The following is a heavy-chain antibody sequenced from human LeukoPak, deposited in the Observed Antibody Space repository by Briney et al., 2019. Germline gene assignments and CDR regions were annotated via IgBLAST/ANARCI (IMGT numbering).Heavy chain of an antibody. J-gene: IGHJ4*02. CDR1: GFTFNSYV. CDR2: ISNNGGYT. D-gene: IGHD2-15*01. Sequence: QTGGSLRLSCAASGFTFNSYVMSWVRQAPGKGLGWVSAISNNGGYTYYADSVQGRFTISRDNSKSTLCLQMNSLRAEDTAVYYCAKQLGYCSDGSCYFPYWGQGTLVTVSS. V-gene: IGHV3-23*01. CDR3: AKQLGYCSDGSCYFPY.